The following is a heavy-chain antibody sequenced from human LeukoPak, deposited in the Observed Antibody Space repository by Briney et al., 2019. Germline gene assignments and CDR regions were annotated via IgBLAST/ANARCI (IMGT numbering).Heavy chain of an antibody. D-gene: IGHD6-19*01. Sequence: ASVKVSCKASGYTFTGYYMHWVRQAPGQGLEWMGWINPNSGGTNYAQKFQGRVTMTRDTSISTAYMELSRLRSDDTAVYYCARGRPGSSGRPDYWGQGTLVTVSS. CDR2: INPNSGGT. CDR1: GYTFTGYY. V-gene: IGHV1-2*02. CDR3: ARGRPGSSGRPDY. J-gene: IGHJ4*02.